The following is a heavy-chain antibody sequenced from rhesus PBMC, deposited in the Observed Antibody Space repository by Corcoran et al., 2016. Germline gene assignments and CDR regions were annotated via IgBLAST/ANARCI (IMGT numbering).Heavy chain of an antibody. D-gene: IGHD6-31*01. J-gene: IGHJ4*01. CDR2: KYSTSGNT. V-gene: IGHV4S7*01. CDR1: GGSISGGHG. CDR3: ARILIAAAHRCDS. Sequence: QVQLQESGPGLLKPSETLSLTCAVSGGSISGGHGWCWIRQPPGQGLEWIGSKYSTSGNTYYNPALKSRVTMSTDTSKNQFCLKLTSVTAADTAVYDCARILIAAAHRCDSWGQGVLVTVSS.